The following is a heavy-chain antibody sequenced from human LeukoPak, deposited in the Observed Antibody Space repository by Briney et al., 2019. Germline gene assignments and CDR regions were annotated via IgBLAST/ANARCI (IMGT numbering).Heavy chain of an antibody. CDR3: ARDPSLRTTADY. CDR2: IYSSGST. Sequence: GGSLRLSCAASGFSVSSNYMSWVRQAPGKGLTWVSVIYSSGSTYYADSVKGRFAISRDDSKNTLHLQMNSLRAEDTAMYYCARDPSLRTTADYWGQGTLVTVSS. CDR1: GFSVSSNY. V-gene: IGHV3-53*01. J-gene: IGHJ4*02. D-gene: IGHD1-1*01.